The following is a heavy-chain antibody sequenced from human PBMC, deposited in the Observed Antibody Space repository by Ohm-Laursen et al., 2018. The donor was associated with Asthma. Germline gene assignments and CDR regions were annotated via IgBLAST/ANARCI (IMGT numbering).Heavy chain of an antibody. D-gene: IGHD6-13*01. V-gene: IGHV4-31*03. J-gene: IGHJ4*02. Sequence: SQTLSLTCTVSGGSISSGSYYWSWIRQHPGKGLEWIGYIYYSGSTYYNPSLKSRVTISIDMSKNQFSLKLSSVAAADTAVYYCARGGSSWFIDYRGQGTLVTVSS. CDR2: IYYSGST. CDR3: ARGGSSWFIDY. CDR1: GGSISSGSYY.